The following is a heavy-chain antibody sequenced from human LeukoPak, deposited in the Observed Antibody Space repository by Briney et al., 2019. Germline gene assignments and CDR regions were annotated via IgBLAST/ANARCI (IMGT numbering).Heavy chain of an antibody. J-gene: IGHJ4*02. CDR2: IRYDGSNK. V-gene: IGHV3-30*02. CDR3: AKELVTGFGELFPFDY. CDR1: GFTFSSYG. D-gene: IGHD3-10*01. Sequence: GGSLRLSCAASGFTFSSYGMHWVRQAPGKGLEWVAFIRYDGSNKYYADSVKGRFTISRDNSKNTLYLQMNSLRAEDTAVYYCAKELVTGFGELFPFDYWGQGTLVTVSS.